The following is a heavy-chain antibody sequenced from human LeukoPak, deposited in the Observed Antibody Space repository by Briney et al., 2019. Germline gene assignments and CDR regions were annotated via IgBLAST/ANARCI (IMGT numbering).Heavy chain of an antibody. CDR3: AKGSSGWLTHYFDY. CDR1: GFTFSSYG. CDR2: ISGSGGST. Sequence: GRSLRLSCAASGFTFSSYGMHWVRQAPGKGLEWVSAISGSGGSTYYADSVKGRFTISRDNSKNTLYLHMNSLRAEDTAVYYCAKGSSGWLTHYFDYWGQGTLITVSS. J-gene: IGHJ4*02. V-gene: IGHV3-23*01. D-gene: IGHD6-19*01.